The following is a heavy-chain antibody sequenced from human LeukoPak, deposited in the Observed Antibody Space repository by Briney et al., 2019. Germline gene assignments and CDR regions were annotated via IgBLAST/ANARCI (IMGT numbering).Heavy chain of an antibody. CDR1: GFNFGDHA. V-gene: IGHV3-49*04. J-gene: IGHJ6*02. CDR3: SRGPIQLWVHNGVDV. Sequence: GGSLRLSCTTSGFNFGDHAMTWVRQAPGKGLEWVGFIRSKAYHWTTEYAASVKGGFTISRDDSKSVVYLQMNSLKSEDTAVYYCSRGPIQLWVHNGVDVWGQGTTVTVSS. CDR2: IRSKAYHWTT. D-gene: IGHD5-18*01.